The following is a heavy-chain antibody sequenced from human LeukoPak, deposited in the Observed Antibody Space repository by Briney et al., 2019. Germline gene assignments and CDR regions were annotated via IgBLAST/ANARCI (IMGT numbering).Heavy chain of an antibody. Sequence: SETLSLTCAVYGGSFSGYYWSWIRQPPGKGLEWIGYIYYSGSTNYNPSLKSRVTISVDTSKNQFSLKLSSVTAADTAVYYCARRFGGPFDYWGQGTLVTVSS. CDR2: IYYSGST. J-gene: IGHJ4*02. CDR3: ARRFGGPFDY. V-gene: IGHV4-59*01. CDR1: GGSFSGYY. D-gene: IGHD3-10*01.